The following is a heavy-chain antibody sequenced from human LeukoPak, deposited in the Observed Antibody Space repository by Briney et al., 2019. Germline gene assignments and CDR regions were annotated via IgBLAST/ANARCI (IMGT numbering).Heavy chain of an antibody. CDR1: GGSFSGYY. D-gene: IGHD2-2*01. CDR3: ARGHSSTSCYDY. CDR2: INHSGST. J-gene: IGHJ4*02. Sequence: NPSETLSLTCAVYGGSFSGYYWSWIRQPAGKGLEWIGEINHSGSTNYNPSLRSRVTISVDTSKNQFSLKLSSVTAADTAVYYCARGHSSTSCYDYWGQGTLVTVSS. V-gene: IGHV4-34*01.